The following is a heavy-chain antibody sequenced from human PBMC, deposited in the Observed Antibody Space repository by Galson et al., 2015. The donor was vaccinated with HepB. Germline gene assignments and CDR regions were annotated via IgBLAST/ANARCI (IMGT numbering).Heavy chain of an antibody. D-gene: IGHD6-13*01. CDR2: IWDDGSNK. CDR3: AKDLSSSWYLDY. V-gene: IGHV3-33*06. J-gene: IGHJ4*02. Sequence: SLRLSCTASGFTFSSYGMHWVRQAPGKGLEWVAVIWDDGSNKYYADSVKGRFTISRDNSKNTLYLQMNSLRAEDTAVYYCAKDLSSSWYLDYWGQGTLVTVSS. CDR1: GFTFSSYG.